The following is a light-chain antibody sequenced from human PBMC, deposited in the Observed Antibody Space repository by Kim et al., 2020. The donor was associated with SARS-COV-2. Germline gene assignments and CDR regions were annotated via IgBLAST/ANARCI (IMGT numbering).Light chain of an antibody. V-gene: IGKV3-20*01. Sequence: SPWERATLSCRASQSVSSSYFAWYQTNPGQAPRLLIYGTSSRATGNPDRFGGGGSGTFFTLTISSLEPEDFAVYYCQQYGSSPLTFGGGTKVDIK. CDR2: GTS. CDR1: QSVSSSY. CDR3: QQYGSSPLT. J-gene: IGKJ4*01.